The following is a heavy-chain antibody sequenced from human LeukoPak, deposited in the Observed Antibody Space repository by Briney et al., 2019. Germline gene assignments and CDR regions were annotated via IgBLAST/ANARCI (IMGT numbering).Heavy chain of an antibody. V-gene: IGHV3-30-3*01. CDR3: ARGAHYYDSSGYVY. J-gene: IGHJ4*02. CDR1: GFTFSSYA. CDR2: ISYDGSNK. Sequence: PGGSLRLSCAASGFTFSSYAMHWVRQAPGKGLEWVAVISYDGSNKYYADSVKGRFTISRDNAKNSLYLQMNSLRAEDTAVYYCARGAHYYDSSGYVYWGQGTLVTVSS. D-gene: IGHD3-22*01.